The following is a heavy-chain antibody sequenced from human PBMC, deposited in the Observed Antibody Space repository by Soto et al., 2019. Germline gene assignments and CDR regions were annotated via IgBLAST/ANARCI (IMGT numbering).Heavy chain of an antibody. D-gene: IGHD3-10*01. J-gene: IGHJ6*02. CDR3: TTXGMVQRTYYYYYYGMDV. V-gene: IGHV3-15*01. Sequence: PGGSLRLSCAASGFTFSDAWMSWVRQAPGKGLEGVGRIKSKTDGGTTDYAAPVKGRFTISRDDSKNTLYLQMNSLKTEDTAVYYCTTXGMVQRTYYYYYYGMDVWGQGTTVTVSS. CDR2: IKSKTDGGTT. CDR1: GFTFSDAW.